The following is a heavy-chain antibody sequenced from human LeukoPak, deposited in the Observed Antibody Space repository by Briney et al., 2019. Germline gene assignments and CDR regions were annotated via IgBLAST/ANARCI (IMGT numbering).Heavy chain of an antibody. V-gene: IGHV4-59*01. D-gene: IGHD6-6*01. Sequence: SETLSLTCTVSGGSISSYYWSWIRQPPGKGLEWIGNIYYSGSTNYNPSLKSRVTISVDTSKNQFSLKLSSVTAADTAVYYCAGIAAPYGMDVWGQGTTVTVSS. CDR2: IYYSGST. CDR3: AGIAAPYGMDV. J-gene: IGHJ6*02. CDR1: GGSISSYY.